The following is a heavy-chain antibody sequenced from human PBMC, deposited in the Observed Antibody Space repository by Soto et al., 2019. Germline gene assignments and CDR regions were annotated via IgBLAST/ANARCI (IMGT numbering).Heavy chain of an antibody. D-gene: IGHD1-26*01. CDR3: ARHWVRVGATNMYYYYYGMDV. V-gene: IGHV5-51*01. CDR2: INPRDSDV. J-gene: IGHJ6*02. Sequence: PGESLKISCKGFDYTFAAYWIGWVRQMPGKGLEWMGVINPRDSDVKYSPPFEGQVTISADKSINTAFLQWRSLKASDTAMYYCARHWVRVGATNMYYYYYGMDVWGQGTTVTVSS. CDR1: DYTFAAYW.